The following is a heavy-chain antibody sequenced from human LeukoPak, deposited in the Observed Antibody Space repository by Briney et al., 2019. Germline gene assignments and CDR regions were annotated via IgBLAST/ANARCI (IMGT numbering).Heavy chain of an antibody. CDR3: AKGGATVLDY. J-gene: IGHJ4*02. D-gene: IGHD4-17*01. V-gene: IGHV3-74*01. CDR2: INSDGSST. Sequence: GGSLRLSCAASGFTFSNYWMHWVRQAPGKGLVWVSRINSDGSSTTSADSVKGRFTISRDNAKNTLYLQMNSLRAEDTAVYYCAKGGATVLDYWGQGTLVTVSS. CDR1: GFTFSNYW.